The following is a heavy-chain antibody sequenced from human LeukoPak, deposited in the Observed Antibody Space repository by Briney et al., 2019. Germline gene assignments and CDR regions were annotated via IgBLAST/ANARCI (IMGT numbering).Heavy chain of an antibody. CDR1: GYTFTSYG. CDR2: ISACNGNT. J-gene: IGHJ6*03. V-gene: IGHV1-18*01. Sequence: ASVKVSCKASGYTFTSYGISWVRQAPGQGLEWMGWISACNGNTNYAQKLQGRVTMTTDTSTSTAYMELRSLRSDDTAVYYCARRFPLHAPYCSGGSCYSGLLYYYYYYMDVWGKGTTVTVSS. CDR3: ARRFPLHAPYCSGGSCYSGLLYYYYYYMDV. D-gene: IGHD2-15*01.